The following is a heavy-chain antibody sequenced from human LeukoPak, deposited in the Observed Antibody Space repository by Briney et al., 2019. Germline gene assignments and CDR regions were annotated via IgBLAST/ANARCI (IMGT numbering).Heavy chain of an antibody. V-gene: IGHV3-43*02. CDR2: ISGDGENT. D-gene: IGHD6-19*01. Sequence: QPGGSLRLSCAASGFSFEDYSMHWVRQAPGKGLEWVSLISGDGENTYYAASLKGRITISRDNSKSSLFLQLHSLRMEDTAVYYCVKVQKRGWIISYIFDFWGQGTLVTVSS. CDR1: GFSFEDYS. CDR3: VKVQKRGWIISYIFDF. J-gene: IGHJ4*02.